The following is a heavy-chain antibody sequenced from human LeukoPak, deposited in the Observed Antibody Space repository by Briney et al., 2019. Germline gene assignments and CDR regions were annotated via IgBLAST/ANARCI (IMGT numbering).Heavy chain of an antibody. V-gene: IGHV3-7*01. CDR3: AKSSRYDS. J-gene: IGHJ4*02. D-gene: IGHD3-3*01. CDR2: IKQDGSEK. Sequence: GGSLRLSCAASDFSFSNYLMTWVRQAPGKGLEWVANIKQDGSEKYYVDSVKGRFTISRDNSKNTLYLQMNSLRAEDTAVYYCAKSSRYDSWGQGTLVTVSS. CDR1: DFSFSNYL.